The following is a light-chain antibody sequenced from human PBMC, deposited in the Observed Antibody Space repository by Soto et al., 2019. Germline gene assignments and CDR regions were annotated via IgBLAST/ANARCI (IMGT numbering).Light chain of an antibody. V-gene: IGKV1-5*01. J-gene: IGKJ4*01. CDR1: QSISSW. CDR2: EAS. CDR3: QQYTNFPLT. Sequence: DIQMTQSPSTLSASVGDRVTITCRASQSISSWLAWYQQKPGKAPKLLIHEASRLETGVPSRFSGSESGTEFTLTISGLHAEDSATYYCQQYTNFPLTFGGGTKVYIK.